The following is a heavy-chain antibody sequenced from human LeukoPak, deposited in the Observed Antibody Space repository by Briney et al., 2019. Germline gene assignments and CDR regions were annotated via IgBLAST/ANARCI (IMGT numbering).Heavy chain of an antibody. CDR3: ARGGRGYSYGYGSPLGY. V-gene: IGHV4-39*07. J-gene: IGHJ4*02. CDR2: INHSGST. CDR1: GGSISSGDFY. Sequence: SETLSLTCTVSGGSISSGDFYWGWIRQPPGKGLEWIGEINHSGSTNYNPSLKSRVTISVDTSKNQFSLKLSSVTAADTAVYYCARGGRGYSYGYGSPLGYWGQGTLVTVSS. D-gene: IGHD5-18*01.